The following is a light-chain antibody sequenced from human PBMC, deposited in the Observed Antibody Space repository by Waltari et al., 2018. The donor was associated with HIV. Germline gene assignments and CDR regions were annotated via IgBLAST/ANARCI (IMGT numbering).Light chain of an antibody. Sequence: EIVLTQSPGTLSLSPGERATLSCRASQSVGGTYLARYQQKPGQAPRLLISGASRRATGIPDRFSGSGSGTDFILTISRLEPEDLAVYYCQQYGRSPLTFGGGTKVEIK. CDR2: GAS. J-gene: IGKJ4*01. CDR1: QSVGGTY. V-gene: IGKV3-20*01. CDR3: QQYGRSPLT.